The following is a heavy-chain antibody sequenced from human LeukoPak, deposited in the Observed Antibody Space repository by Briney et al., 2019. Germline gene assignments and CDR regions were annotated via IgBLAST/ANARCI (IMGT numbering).Heavy chain of an antibody. CDR1: GFTFSSYA. D-gene: IGHD3-22*01. CDR3: ARDPPHYDSSGYTGYY. Sequence: GGSLRLSCAASGFTFSSYAMHWVRQAPGKGLEWVAVISYDGSNKYYADSVKGRFTISRDNSKNTLYLQMNSLRAEDTAIYYCARDPPHYDSSGYTGYYWGQGTLVTVSS. J-gene: IGHJ4*02. V-gene: IGHV3-30*04. CDR2: ISYDGSNK.